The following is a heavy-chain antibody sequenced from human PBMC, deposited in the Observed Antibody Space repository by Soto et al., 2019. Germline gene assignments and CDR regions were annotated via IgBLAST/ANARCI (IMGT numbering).Heavy chain of an antibody. V-gene: IGHV1-69*12. Sequence: QVHLVQSGAEVKKPGSSVKVSCKASGGNFRSESINWVRQAPGQWLEWMGGLIPFFGTSDYEQKFQGILTIAADEATTTSYRELRCLRSQSTAGYYRARRHEFGGNSDAYDIWGQGTMVIVSS. CDR3: ARRHEFGGNSDAYDI. CDR2: LIPFFGTS. J-gene: IGHJ3*02. D-gene: IGHD2-21*02. CDR1: GGNFRSES.